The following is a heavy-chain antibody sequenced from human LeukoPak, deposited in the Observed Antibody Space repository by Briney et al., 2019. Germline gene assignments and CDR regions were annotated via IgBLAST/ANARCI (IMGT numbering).Heavy chain of an antibody. CDR1: GGSLGGHY. V-gene: IGHV4-59*11. J-gene: IGHJ3*02. Sequence: SETLSLNCTVSGGSLGGHYWSWIRQPPGKRLEWIGYVSYTGRTKYNPSLQSRVTISIDTSKSQFSLKLTSVTSADTAVYSCASILESAISGAPATFDMCGQGTTVIVSS. D-gene: IGHD2-21*01. CDR2: VSYTGRT. CDR3: ASILESAISGAPATFDM.